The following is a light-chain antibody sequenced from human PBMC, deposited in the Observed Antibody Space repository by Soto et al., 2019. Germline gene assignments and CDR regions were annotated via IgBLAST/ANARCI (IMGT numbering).Light chain of an antibody. CDR1: ESISSW. CDR2: DVS. Sequence: DIQITQSPSTLSASIGDRVTITCRASESISSWLAWYQQKPGKAPKLLIYDVSSLESGVPSRFSGSGSGTEFTLTISSLQPDDFAVYYCQQYNNWPLITFGQGTRLEIK. V-gene: IGKV1-5*01. CDR3: QQYNNWPLIT. J-gene: IGKJ5*01.